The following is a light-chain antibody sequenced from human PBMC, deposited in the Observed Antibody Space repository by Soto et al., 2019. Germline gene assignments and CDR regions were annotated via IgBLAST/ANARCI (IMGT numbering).Light chain of an antibody. Sequence: DIQMTQSPSFLSASVGDSVTITCRASQTIHNWLAWYQQKPGEAPKLLIYTASSLESGVSSRFSGSGYGTEFTLTLSRLQPDDFSTYSCQQYNSYPLTFGGGTKVEI. V-gene: IGKV1-5*03. CDR3: QQYNSYPLT. CDR2: TAS. CDR1: QTIHNW. J-gene: IGKJ4*01.